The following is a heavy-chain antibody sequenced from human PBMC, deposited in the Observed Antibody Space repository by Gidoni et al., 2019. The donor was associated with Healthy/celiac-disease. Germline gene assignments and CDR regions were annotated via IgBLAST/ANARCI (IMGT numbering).Heavy chain of an antibody. Sequence: EVQLLASGGGLVQPGGSLRLSCAASGFTFSIYAMSWVRQAPGKGLEWVSAISGSGGSTYYADSVKGRFTISRDNTKNTLYLQMNSLRAEDTAVYYCAKDPSSAGWFDPWGQGTLVTVSS. CDR2: ISGSGGST. J-gene: IGHJ5*02. CDR3: AKDPSSAGWFDP. V-gene: IGHV3-23*01. CDR1: GFTFSIYA.